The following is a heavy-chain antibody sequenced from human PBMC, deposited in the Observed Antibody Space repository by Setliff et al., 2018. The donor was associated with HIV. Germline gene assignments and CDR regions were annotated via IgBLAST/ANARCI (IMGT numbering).Heavy chain of an antibody. CDR1: GFTLREVS. CDR2: FDPEDGET. CDR3: AIDTVGGWLRPMPDF. V-gene: IGHV1-24*01. Sequence: ASVKVSCKVSGFTLREVSMHWVRQAPAKGLEWMGYFDPEDGETVYALKFQGRVTMTEDTSTDTAYMELSGLRSEDTAVYYCAIDTVGGWLRPMPDFWGQGALVTVS. J-gene: IGHJ4*02. D-gene: IGHD2-2*01.